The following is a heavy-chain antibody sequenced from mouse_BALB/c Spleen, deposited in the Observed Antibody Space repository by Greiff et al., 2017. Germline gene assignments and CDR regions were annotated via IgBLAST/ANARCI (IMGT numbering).Heavy chain of an antibody. Sequence: EVKLMESGPGLVKPSQSLSLTCTVTGYSITSDYAWNWIRQFPGNKLEWMGYISYSGSTSYNPSLKSRISITRDTSKNQFFLQLNSVTTEDTATYYCARGGYGNYDWYFDVWGAGTTVTVSS. CDR2: ISYSGST. CDR3: ARGGYGNYDWYFDV. CDR1: GYSITSDYA. V-gene: IGHV3-2*02. D-gene: IGHD2-10*02. J-gene: IGHJ1*01.